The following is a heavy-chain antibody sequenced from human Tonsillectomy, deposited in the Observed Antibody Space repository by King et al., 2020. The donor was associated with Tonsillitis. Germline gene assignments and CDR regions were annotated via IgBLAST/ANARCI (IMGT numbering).Heavy chain of an antibody. CDR2: IRNDGSNE. D-gene: IGHD5-18*01. V-gene: IGHV3-30*02. CDR1: GFTFSYYD. CDR3: ISGVDTALGDDY. J-gene: IGHJ4*01. Sequence: VQLVESGGGVVQPGGSLRLSCAASGFTFSYYDMHWVRQAPGKGLEWVTFIRNDGSNEYYADSVKGRFTISRDNSKNTLYLQMNSLRAEDTAVYYCISGVDTALGDDYWGHGTLVTVSS.